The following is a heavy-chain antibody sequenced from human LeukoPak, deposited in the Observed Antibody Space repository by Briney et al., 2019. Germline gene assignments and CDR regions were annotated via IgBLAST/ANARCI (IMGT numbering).Heavy chain of an antibody. CDR1: GFTFSSYG. J-gene: IGHJ6*03. CDR2: IRYDGSNK. V-gene: IGHV3-30*02. Sequence: GGSLRLSCAASGFTFSSYGMHWVRQAPRKGLEWVAFIRYDGSNKYYADSVKGRFTISRDNSKNTLYLQMNSLRAEDTAVYYCAKRGTFGGVIVPNYYYYYMDVWGKGTTVTISS. CDR3: AKRGTFGGVIVPNYYYYYMDV. D-gene: IGHD3-16*02.